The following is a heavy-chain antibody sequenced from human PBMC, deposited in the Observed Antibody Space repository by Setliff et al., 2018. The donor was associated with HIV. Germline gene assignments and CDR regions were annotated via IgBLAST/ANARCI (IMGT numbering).Heavy chain of an antibody. Sequence: PSETLSLTCTVSGGSISSGSYYWTWIRQPAGKGLEWIGHIYTTGSTNYNPSLKSRVTISVDTSKNQFSLKLSSVTAADTAVYYCARDIGGGSSWGQGTLVTVSS. CDR1: GGSISSGSYY. D-gene: IGHD2-15*01. CDR3: ARDIGGGSS. CDR2: IYTTGST. J-gene: IGHJ1*01. V-gene: IGHV4-61*09.